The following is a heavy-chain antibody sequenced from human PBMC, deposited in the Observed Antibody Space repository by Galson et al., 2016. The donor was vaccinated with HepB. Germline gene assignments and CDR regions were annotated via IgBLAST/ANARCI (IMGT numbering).Heavy chain of an antibody. Sequence: SLRLSCAASGFSLSSYWMSWVRQAPGKGLEWVASIDQSERERGYVDSVKGRFTISRDNAKNALYLQMNSLRVEDTAVYHCVRKRYYYENKKGWFDLWGQGALVTVSS. D-gene: IGHD3-22*01. CDR1: GFSLSSYW. V-gene: IGHV3-7*03. CDR3: VRKRYYYENKKGWFDL. CDR2: IDQSERER. J-gene: IGHJ5*02.